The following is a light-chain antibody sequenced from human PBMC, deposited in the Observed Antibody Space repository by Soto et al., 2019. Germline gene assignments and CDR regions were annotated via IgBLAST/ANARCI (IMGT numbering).Light chain of an antibody. CDR2: LGS. CDR1: QSLLHSNGYNY. V-gene: IGKV2-28*01. J-gene: IGKJ2*01. Sequence: DIVMTQSPLSLPVTPGEPASISCRSSQSLLHSNGYNYLDWYLQRPGQSPQLLIYLGSNRASGVPDRFSGSGSGTDFRLKITRVEAEDVGVYYCMQALETPATFGQGTKLEIK. CDR3: MQALETPAT.